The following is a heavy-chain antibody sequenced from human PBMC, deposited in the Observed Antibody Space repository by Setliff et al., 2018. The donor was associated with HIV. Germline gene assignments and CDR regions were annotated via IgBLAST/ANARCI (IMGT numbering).Heavy chain of an antibody. CDR3: ARPAVLISTDYYYYMDV. J-gene: IGHJ6*02. V-gene: IGHV1-69*13. CDR1: GGTFSSYG. D-gene: IGHD6-19*01. Sequence: SVKVSCQSSGGTFSSYGVTWVRQAPGQGLEWMGGVIPLFGTEKVAQKFQGRVTSTADESTNTAYMELSSLRSEDTAISYCARPAVLISTDYYYYMDVWGQGTTVTVSS. CDR2: VIPLFGTE.